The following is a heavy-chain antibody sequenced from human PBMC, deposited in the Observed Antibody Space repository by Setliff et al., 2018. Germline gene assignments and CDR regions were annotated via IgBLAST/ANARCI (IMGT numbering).Heavy chain of an antibody. V-gene: IGHV5-51*01. Sequence: PGESLKIPCRGPGYTFTNYWIAWVRQIPGKGLEWMGIINPGDSHTRYSPSFQGHVTISADKSTSTAYLHGGSLRAPDTAIYYCARHRGRPSCGTCFDYWGQGTPVTVSS. D-gene: IGHD1-1*01. CDR1: GYTFTNYW. CDR3: ARHRGRPSCGTCFDY. CDR2: INPGDSHT. J-gene: IGHJ4*02.